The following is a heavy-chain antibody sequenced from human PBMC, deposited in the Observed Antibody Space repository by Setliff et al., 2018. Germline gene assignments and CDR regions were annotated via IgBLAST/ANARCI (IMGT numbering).Heavy chain of an antibody. D-gene: IGHD6-6*01. J-gene: IGHJ4*02. V-gene: IGHV3-11*04. CDR2: ISSSGTSI. Sequence: PGGSLRLSCAASGFTFSDYYMNWIRQAPGKGLEWISYISSSGTSIYYADSVKGRFTISKDNAKNSLYLQMNSLRAEDTAVYYCARGSSSSGVDYWGQGTLVTV. CDR3: ARGSSSSGVDY. CDR1: GFTFSDYY.